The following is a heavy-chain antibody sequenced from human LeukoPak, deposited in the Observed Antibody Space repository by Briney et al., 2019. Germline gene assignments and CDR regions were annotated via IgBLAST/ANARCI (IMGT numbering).Heavy chain of an antibody. CDR3: ARGEWELLTFGY. CDR2: IIPIFGTA. CDR1: GGTFSSYA. V-gene: IGHV1-69*05. Sequence: SVKVSCKASGGTFSSYAISWVRQAPGQGLEWMGGIIPIFGTANYAQKFQGRVTITTDESTSTAYMELSSLRSEDTAVYYCARGEWELLTFGYWGQGTLVTVSS. D-gene: IGHD1-26*01. J-gene: IGHJ4*02.